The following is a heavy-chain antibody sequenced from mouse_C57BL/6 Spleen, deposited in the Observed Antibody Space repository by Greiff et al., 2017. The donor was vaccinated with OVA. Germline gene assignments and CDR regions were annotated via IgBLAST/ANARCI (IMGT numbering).Heavy chain of an antibody. CDR3: AGSTEGFAY. V-gene: IGHV5-6*01. CDR1: GFTFSSYG. J-gene: IGHJ3*01. Sequence: EVQLVESGGDLVKPGGSLKLSCAASGFTFSSYGMSWVRQTPDKRLEWVATISSGGSYTYYPDSVKGRFTISRDNAKNTLYLQMSSLKSEDTAMYYCAGSTEGFAYWGQGTLVTVSA. CDR2: ISSGGSYT. D-gene: IGHD1-1*01.